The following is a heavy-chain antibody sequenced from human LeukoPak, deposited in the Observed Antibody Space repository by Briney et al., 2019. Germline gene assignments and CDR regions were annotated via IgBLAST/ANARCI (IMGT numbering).Heavy chain of an antibody. CDR2: IYTSGST. V-gene: IGHV4-61*02. CDR1: GGSISSGSYY. CDR3: AREGYSYGYDY. J-gene: IGHJ4*02. Sequence: SETLSLTCTVSGGSISSGSYYWSWIWQPAGKGLEWIGRIYTSGSTNYNPSLKSRVTISVDTSKNQFSLKLSSVTAADTAVYYCAREGYSYGYDYWGQGTLVTVSS. D-gene: IGHD5-18*01.